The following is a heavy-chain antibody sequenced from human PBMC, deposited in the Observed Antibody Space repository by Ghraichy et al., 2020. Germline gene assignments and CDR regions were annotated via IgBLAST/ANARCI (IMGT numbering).Heavy chain of an antibody. CDR2: INHSGST. V-gene: IGHV4-34*01. D-gene: IGHD3-22*01. CDR1: GGSFSGYY. J-gene: IGHJ3*02. Sequence: ESLNISCAVYGGSFSGYYWSWIRQSPGKGLEWIGEINHSGSTNYNPSLKSRVTISVDTSKNQFSLKLSSVTAADTAVYYCARDPSDSRRGGAFDIWGQGTMVTVSS. CDR3: ARDPSDSRRGGAFDI.